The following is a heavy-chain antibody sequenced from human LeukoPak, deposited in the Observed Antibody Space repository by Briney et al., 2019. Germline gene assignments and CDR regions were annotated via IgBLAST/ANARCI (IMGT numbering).Heavy chain of an antibody. CDR1: GDSVSSNSAA. D-gene: IGHD6-19*01. CDR3: AKWWLGEGAFDI. V-gene: IGHV6-1*01. J-gene: IGHJ3*02. Sequence: SQTLSLTRAISGDSVSSNSAAWNWIRQSPSRGLEWLGRTYYRSKWYNDYAVSVKSRITINPDTSKNQFSLQLNSVTPEGTAVYYCAKWWLGEGAFDIWGQGTMVTVSS. CDR2: TYYRSKWYN.